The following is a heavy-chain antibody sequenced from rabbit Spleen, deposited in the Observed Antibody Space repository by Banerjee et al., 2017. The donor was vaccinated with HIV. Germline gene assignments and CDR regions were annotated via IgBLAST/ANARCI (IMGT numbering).Heavy chain of an antibody. V-gene: IGHV1S40*01. CDR2: INAVTGKS. D-gene: IGHD8-1*01. CDR3: ARDTGSSFSSYGMDL. Sequence: QSLEESGGGLVQPGASLTLTCTASGFSFSSSYYMCWVRQAPGKGLEWIACINAVTGKSVYASWAKGRIIMSRTSSTTVTLQMTSLTAADTATYFCARDTGSSFSSYGMDLWGQGTLVTVS. CDR1: GFSFSSSYY. J-gene: IGHJ6*01.